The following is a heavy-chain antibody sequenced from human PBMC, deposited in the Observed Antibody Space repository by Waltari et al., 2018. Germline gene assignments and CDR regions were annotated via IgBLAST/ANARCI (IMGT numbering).Heavy chain of an antibody. CDR1: GGSSSGYY. Sequence: QEQLQQWGAGLLKPSETLSLTCAVYGGSSSGYYWRWIRQPPGKGLEWIGEITHSGSTNYNPPLKSRVTISVDTSKNQFSLKLSSVTAADTAVYYCAREEVYCSGGSCYSLYGWFDTWGQGTLVTVSS. CDR3: AREEVYCSGGSCYSLYGWFDT. V-gene: IGHV4-34*01. J-gene: IGHJ5*02. D-gene: IGHD2-15*01. CDR2: ITHSGST.